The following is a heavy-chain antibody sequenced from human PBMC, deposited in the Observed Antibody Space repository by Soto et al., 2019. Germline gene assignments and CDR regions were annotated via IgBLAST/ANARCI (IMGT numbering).Heavy chain of an antibody. CDR3: ATLPYYDSTSAFDF. V-gene: IGHV5-51*01. CDR2: IYPPDSDT. Sequence: ESLKIAFKGSGYSLSTYWIGWVRRIPGKGLEWMGIIYPPDSDTKYSPSFQGQVTISADRSIGTVYLQWGSLKASDTALYFCATLPYYDSTSAFDFWGQGTLVTVSS. CDR1: GYSLSTYW. J-gene: IGHJ4*02. D-gene: IGHD3-22*01.